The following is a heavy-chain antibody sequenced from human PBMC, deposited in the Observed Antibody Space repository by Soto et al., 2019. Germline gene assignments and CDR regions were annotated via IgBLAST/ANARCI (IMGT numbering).Heavy chain of an antibody. J-gene: IGHJ5*02. CDR2: IYTSGST. CDR1: GGSISSYY. D-gene: IGHD3-9*01. V-gene: IGHV4-4*07. CDR3: ARDEGERLLLTGYQRYNWLDP. Sequence: PLETLSLTCTVSGGSISSYYWSWIRQPAGKGLEWIGRIYTSGSTNYNPSLKSRVTMSVDTSKNQFSLKLSSVTAADTAVYYCARDEGERLLLTGYQRYNWLDPWGQGTLVTVSS.